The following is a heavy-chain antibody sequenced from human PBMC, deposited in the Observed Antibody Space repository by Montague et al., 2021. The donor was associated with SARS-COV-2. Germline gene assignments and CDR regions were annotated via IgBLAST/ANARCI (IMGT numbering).Heavy chain of an antibody. V-gene: IGHV4-39*07. CDR2: IYYSGST. Sequence: ETLSLTCTVSGGSISSSSYYWGWIRQPPGKGLEWIGSIYYSGSTYYNPSLKCRVTISVDTSKNQFSLKLSSVTAADTAVYYCARVGRQQLVRLSGMDVWGQGTTVTVSS. J-gene: IGHJ6*02. CDR1: GGSISSSSYY. D-gene: IGHD6-13*01. CDR3: ARVGRQQLVRLSGMDV.